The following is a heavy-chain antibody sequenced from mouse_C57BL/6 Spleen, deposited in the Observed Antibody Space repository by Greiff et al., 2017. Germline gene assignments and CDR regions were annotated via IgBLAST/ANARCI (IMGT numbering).Heavy chain of an antibody. V-gene: IGHV5-16*01. CDR2: INYDGSST. CDR3: ARVYGNYEGYFDV. J-gene: IGHJ1*03. Sequence: EVQVVESEGGLVQPGSSMKLSCTASGFTFSDYYMAWVRQVPEKGLEWVANINYDGSSTYYLDSLKSRFIISTDNAKNILYLQMSSLKSEDTATYYCARVYGNYEGYFDVWGTGTTVTVSS. CDR1: GFTFSDYY. D-gene: IGHD2-1*01.